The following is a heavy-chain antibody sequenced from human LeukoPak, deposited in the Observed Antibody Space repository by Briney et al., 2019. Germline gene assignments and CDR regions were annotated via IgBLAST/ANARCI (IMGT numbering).Heavy chain of an antibody. D-gene: IGHD6-19*01. V-gene: IGHV3-21*01. CDR2: ISSSSSYI. Sequence: AGGSLRLSCAASGFTFGSYSMNWVRQAPGKGLEWVSSISSSSSYIYYADSVKGRFTISRDNAKNSLYLQMNSLRAEDTAVYYCAREVAGTNPDYWGQGTLVTVSS. CDR3: AREVAGTNPDY. J-gene: IGHJ4*02. CDR1: GFTFGSYS.